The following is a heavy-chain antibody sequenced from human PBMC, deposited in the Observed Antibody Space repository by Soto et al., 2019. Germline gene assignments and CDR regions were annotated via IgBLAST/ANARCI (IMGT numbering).Heavy chain of an antibody. CDR1: GSTFTDYA. D-gene: IGHD6-13*01. Sequence: GSLRLSCAASGSTFTDYALSWVRQAPGKGLEWVATISGIGGSTYLADSVKGRLSISRDNSKNTVSLLMNSLRAEDTAVYFCARGSSGYISSWYYFDYWGRGTLVTVSS. J-gene: IGHJ4*02. CDR2: ISGIGGST. V-gene: IGHV3-23*01. CDR3: ARGSSGYISSWYYFDY.